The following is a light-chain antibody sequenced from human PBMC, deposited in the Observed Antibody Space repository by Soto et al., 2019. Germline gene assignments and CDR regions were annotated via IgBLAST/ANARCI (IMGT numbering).Light chain of an antibody. Sequence: QSVLTQPPSASGSPGQSVTISCTGTNSDVGGYDFVSWYQQHPGKAPKLMIYGVNKRPSGVPDRFSGSKSGNTASLTVSGLQAEDEASYYCSSFAGSNNVLFGGGTKLTVL. J-gene: IGLJ3*02. CDR2: GVN. CDR1: NSDVGGYDF. CDR3: SSFAGSNNVL. V-gene: IGLV2-8*01.